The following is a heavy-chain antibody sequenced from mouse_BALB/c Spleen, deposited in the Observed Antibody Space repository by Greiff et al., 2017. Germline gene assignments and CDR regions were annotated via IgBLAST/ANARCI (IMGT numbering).Heavy chain of an antibody. CDR2: IDPENGDT. J-gene: IGHJ3*01. CDR3: TLYGNWGFAY. CDR1: GFNINDYY. V-gene: IGHV14-4*02. Sequence: EVQLQESGAELVRPGASVKLSCTASGFNINDYYMHWVKQRPEQGLEWIGWIDPENGDTEYAPKFQGKATMTVDTSANTAYLQLSSLTSEDTAVYYCTLYGNWGFAYWGQGTLVTVSA. D-gene: IGHD2-1*01.